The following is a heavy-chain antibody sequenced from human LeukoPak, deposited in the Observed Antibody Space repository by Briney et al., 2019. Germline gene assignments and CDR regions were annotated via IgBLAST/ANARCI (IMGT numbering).Heavy chain of an antibody. Sequence: PGGSLRLSCAASGFTFSSYAMSWVRQAPGKGLEWVSAISGSVGSTYYADSVKGRFTIPRENSKNTRYLQMNSRRAEETAVYYCAKEEMGDFDWFGAFDISGQGTMVTVSS. CDR2: ISGSVGST. V-gene: IGHV3-23*01. CDR1: GFTFSSYA. CDR3: AKEEMGDFDWFGAFDI. J-gene: IGHJ3*02. D-gene: IGHD3-9*01.